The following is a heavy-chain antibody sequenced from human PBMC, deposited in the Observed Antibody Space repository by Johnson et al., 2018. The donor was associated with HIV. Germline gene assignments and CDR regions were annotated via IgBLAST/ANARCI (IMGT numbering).Heavy chain of an antibody. J-gene: IGHJ3*02. CDR1: GFTFSTYW. CDR3: AKDGAMAFDI. D-gene: IGHD2-2*01. Sequence: EMQLVESGGGLVQPGGSLRLSCAASGFTFSTYWMSWVRQAPGRGLEWVASIKPDGSDKYSVDYVKGRFTISRDKSKNTLYLQMNSLRAEDTAVYYCAKDGAMAFDIWGQGTLVTVSS. CDR2: IKPDGSDK. V-gene: IGHV3-7*01.